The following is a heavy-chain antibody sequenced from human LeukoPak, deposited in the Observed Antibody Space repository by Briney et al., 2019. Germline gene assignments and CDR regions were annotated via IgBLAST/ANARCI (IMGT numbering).Heavy chain of an antibody. D-gene: IGHD2-2*01. J-gene: IGHJ4*02. CDR1: GGTFSSYA. Sequence: GASVKVSCKASGGTFSSYAISWVRQAPGQGLEWMGWINPDNGNTNYAQKLQGRVTMTTDTSTSTAYMELRSLRSDDTAVYYCATYYCSSTSCYPYYFDYWGQGTLVTVSS. CDR3: ATYYCSSTSCYPYYFDY. CDR2: INPDNGNT. V-gene: IGHV1-18*01.